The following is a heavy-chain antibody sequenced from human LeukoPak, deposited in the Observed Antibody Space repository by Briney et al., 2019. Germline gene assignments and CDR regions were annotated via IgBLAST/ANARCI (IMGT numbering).Heavy chain of an antibody. D-gene: IGHD3-22*01. Sequence: SVKVSCKASGGTFSRYAISWVRQAPGQGLEWMGGITPKFGTANYAQKFQGRVTSADESTRTAYMELKSLKFEDTAVYYCARDAAIHDSGAYYYLWWGQGTLVTVSS. J-gene: IGHJ4*02. V-gene: IGHV1-69*13. CDR3: ARDAAIHDSGAYYYLW. CDR2: ITPKFGTA. CDR1: GGTFSRYA.